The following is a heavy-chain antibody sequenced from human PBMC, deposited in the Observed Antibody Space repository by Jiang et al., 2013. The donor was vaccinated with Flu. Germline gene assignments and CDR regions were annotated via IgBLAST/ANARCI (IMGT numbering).Heavy chain of an antibody. V-gene: IGHV4-59*08. CDR1: GGSISSYY. Sequence: GLVKPSETLSLTCTVSGGSISSYYWSWIRQPPGKALEWIGYIYYSGSTNYNPSLKSRVTISVDTSKNQFSLKLSSVTAADTAVYYCARYDNSGHYASVTHWGQGNLVTVSS. J-gene: IGHJ4*02. D-gene: IGHD3-22*01. CDR2: IYYSGST. CDR3: ARYDNSGHYASVTH.